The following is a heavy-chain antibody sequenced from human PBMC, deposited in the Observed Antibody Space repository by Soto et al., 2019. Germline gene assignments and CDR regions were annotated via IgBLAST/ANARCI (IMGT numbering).Heavy chain of an antibody. D-gene: IGHD1-1*01. CDR3: ARGRNSSPTPGDY. V-gene: IGHV4-28*03. Sequence: PSETLSLSCAVSGYSFSSSNWCGWIRPPPGKGLEWIGYIYYSETTSYRPTLKSRVNMSVETSKKQFTLKLTSVTAVDTAVYYGARGRNSSPTPGDYWGQRTLVTVSS. CDR2: IYYSETT. CDR1: GYSFSSSNW. J-gene: IGHJ4*02.